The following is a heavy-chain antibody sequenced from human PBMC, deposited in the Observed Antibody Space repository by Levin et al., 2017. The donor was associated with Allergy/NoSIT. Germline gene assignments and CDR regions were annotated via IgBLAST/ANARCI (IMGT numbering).Heavy chain of an antibody. CDR3: ARAIRLDY. V-gene: IGHV4-59*01. CDR1: SGSISSYY. CDR2: IYYSGST. Sequence: SETLSLTCTVSSGSISSYYWSWIRQSPGKGLEWIGYIYYSGSTNCNPSLKSRVTISVDTSKNQFSLKLRSVTAADTAVYYCARAIRLDYWGQGTLVTVSS. J-gene: IGHJ4*02.